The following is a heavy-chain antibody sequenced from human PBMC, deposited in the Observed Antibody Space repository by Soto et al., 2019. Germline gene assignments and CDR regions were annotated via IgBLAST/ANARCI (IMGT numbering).Heavy chain of an antibody. D-gene: IGHD3-10*01. J-gene: IGHJ3*02. CDR2: ISGRGGNT. Sequence: EVQLLESGGGLVQPGGSLRLSCAASGFTFSDYAMSWVRQSPGKGLQWVSAISGRGGNTYYLDSVKGRFIISRDNSKNTLSLQMTSLRAEDTSVYYCAKDLTGICAFDMWGHGTMVTVSS. CDR3: AKDLTGICAFDM. CDR1: GFTFSDYA. V-gene: IGHV3-23*01.